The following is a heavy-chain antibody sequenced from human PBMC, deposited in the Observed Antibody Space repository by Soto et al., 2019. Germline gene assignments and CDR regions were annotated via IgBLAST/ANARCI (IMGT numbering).Heavy chain of an antibody. D-gene: IGHD6-19*01. CDR2: IRSKANSYAT. J-gene: IGHJ4*02. V-gene: IGHV3-73*01. CDR3: TRALSNGLDS. Sequence: GGSLRLSCAASGVTFSGSAMHWVRQASGKGLEWVGRIRSKANSYATAYAASVKGRFTISRDDSKNTAYLQMNSLKTEDTAVYYCTRALSNGLDSWGQGTLVTVSS. CDR1: GVTFSGSA.